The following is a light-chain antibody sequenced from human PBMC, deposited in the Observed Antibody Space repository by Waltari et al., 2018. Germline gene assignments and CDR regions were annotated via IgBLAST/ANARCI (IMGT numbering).Light chain of an antibody. V-gene: IGKV3-11*01. CDR2: DAS. CDR1: QRVSSY. J-gene: IGKJ5*01. Sequence: EIVLTQSPATLSLSPGERATLSCRASQRVSSYLAWYQQKPGQAPRLLINDASNRATGIPARFSGSGSGTDFTLISSSLEPEDFAVYYCQQRSNPATFGQGTRLEIK. CDR3: QQRSNPAT.